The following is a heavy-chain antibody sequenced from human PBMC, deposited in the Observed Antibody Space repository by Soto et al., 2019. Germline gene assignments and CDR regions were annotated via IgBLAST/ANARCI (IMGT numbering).Heavy chain of an antibody. Sequence: GGSLRLSCAASGFTFSSYAMHWVRQAPGKGLEWVAVISYDGSNKYYADSVKGRFTISRDNSKNTLYLQMNSLRAEDTAVYYCARGVMYYDSSGYYSSPGYWGQGTLVTVSS. CDR2: ISYDGSNK. J-gene: IGHJ4*02. V-gene: IGHV3-30-3*01. CDR1: GFTFSSYA. CDR3: ARGVMYYDSSGYYSSPGY. D-gene: IGHD3-22*01.